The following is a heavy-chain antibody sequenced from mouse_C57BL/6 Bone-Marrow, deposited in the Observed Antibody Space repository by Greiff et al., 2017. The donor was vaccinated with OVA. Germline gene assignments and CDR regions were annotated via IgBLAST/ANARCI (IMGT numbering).Heavy chain of an antibody. V-gene: IGHV1-53*01. D-gene: IGHD2-1*01. Sequence: QVHVKQSGTELVKPGASVKLSCKASGYTFTSYWMHWVKQRPGQGLEWIGNINPSNGGTNYNEKFKSKATLTVDKSSSTAYMQLSSLTSEDSAVYYCARRIYYGGAWFAYWGQGTLVTVSA. CDR1: GYTFTSYW. J-gene: IGHJ3*01. CDR3: ARRIYYGGAWFAY. CDR2: INPSNGGT.